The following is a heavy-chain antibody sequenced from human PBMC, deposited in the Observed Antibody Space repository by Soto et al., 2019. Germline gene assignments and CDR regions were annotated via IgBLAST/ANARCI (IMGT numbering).Heavy chain of an antibody. CDR2: IYYSGST. CDR1: GGSISSYY. Sequence: LSLTCTVSGGSISSYYWSWIRQPPGKGLEWIGYIYYSGSTNYNPSLKSRVTISVDTSKNQFSLKLSSVTAADTAVYYCARVNSIGFDYWGQGTLVTV. J-gene: IGHJ4*02. V-gene: IGHV4-59*01. CDR3: ARVNSIGFDY. D-gene: IGHD6-6*01.